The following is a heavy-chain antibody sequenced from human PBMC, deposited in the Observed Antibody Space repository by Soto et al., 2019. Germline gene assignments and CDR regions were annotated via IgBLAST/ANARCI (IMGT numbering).Heavy chain of an antibody. CDR2: ISYDGSNK. V-gene: IGHV3-30-3*01. Sequence: QVQLVESGGGVVQPGRSLRLSCAASGFTFSSYAMHWVRQAPGKGLEWVAVISYDGSNKYYADFVKGRFTISRDNSKNTLYLQMNRLRAEDTAVYYCARGSGGRSASYYYGMDVWGQGTTVTVSS. CDR3: ARGSGGRSASYYYGMDV. D-gene: IGHD2-15*01. J-gene: IGHJ6*02. CDR1: GFTFSSYA.